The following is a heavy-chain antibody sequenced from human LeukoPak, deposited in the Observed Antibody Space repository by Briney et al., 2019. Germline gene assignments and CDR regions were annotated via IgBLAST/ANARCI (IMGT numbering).Heavy chain of an antibody. CDR3: ARDSNGDYVQGYYGMDV. V-gene: IGHV3-23*01. CDR1: GFTFSDYD. CDR2: ISGGGGTA. J-gene: IGHJ6*02. Sequence: GGSLRLSCAASGFTFSDYDMTWVRQAPGKGLEWVSSISGGGGTASYADSVRGRFTVSRDNAKNSLYLQMNSLRAEDTAVYCCARDSNGDYVQGYYGMDVWGQGTTVTVSS. D-gene: IGHD4-17*01.